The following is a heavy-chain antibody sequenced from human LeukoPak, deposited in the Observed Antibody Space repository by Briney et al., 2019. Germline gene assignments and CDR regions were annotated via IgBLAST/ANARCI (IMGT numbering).Heavy chain of an antibody. CDR3: TTDRDYGDYGRYFDY. V-gene: IGHV3-15*01. CDR1: GFTFSNAW. Sequence: GGSLRLSCAASGFTFSNAWMSWVRQAPGKGLEWGGRIKSKTDGGTTDYAAPVKGRFTISRDDSKNTLYLQMNSLKTEDTAVYYCTTDRDYGDYGRYFDYWGQGTLVTVSS. J-gene: IGHJ4*02. CDR2: IKSKTDGGTT. D-gene: IGHD4-17*01.